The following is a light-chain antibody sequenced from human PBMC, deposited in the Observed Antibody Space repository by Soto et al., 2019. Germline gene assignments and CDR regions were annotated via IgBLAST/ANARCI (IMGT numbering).Light chain of an antibody. CDR1: QSVSGSY. Sequence: EIVLTQSPGTLSLSPGERATLSCRASQSVSGSYLAWYQQKPGQAPRLLIYGASSRATGIPDRFSGSGSGTDFTLTVSRLEPEDFAVYYCQHYGNSPWTFGQGTKVEIK. CDR3: QHYGNSPWT. J-gene: IGKJ1*01. V-gene: IGKV3-20*01. CDR2: GAS.